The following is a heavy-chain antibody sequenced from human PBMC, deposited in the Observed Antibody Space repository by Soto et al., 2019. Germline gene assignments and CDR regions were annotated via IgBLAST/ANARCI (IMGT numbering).Heavy chain of an antibody. V-gene: IGHV4-30-2*01. D-gene: IGHD4-17*01. CDR3: ARGPPTYGGNYRYYFEY. Sequence: SETLSLTCAVSGGSISSGGYSWSWIRQPPGKGLEWIGYIYHSGSTYYNPSLKSRVTISVDRSKNQFSLKLSSVTAADTAVYYCARGPPTYGGNYRYYFEYWGQGTLVTVSS. CDR2: IYHSGST. CDR1: GGSISSGGYS. J-gene: IGHJ4*02.